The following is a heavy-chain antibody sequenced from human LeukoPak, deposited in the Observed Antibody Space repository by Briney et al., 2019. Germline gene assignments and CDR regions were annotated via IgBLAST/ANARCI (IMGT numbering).Heavy chain of an antibody. CDR3: ARGGRYCSGGSCYSTYKTQFNWFDP. CDR1: GGSIISHY. J-gene: IGHJ5*02. V-gene: IGHV4-59*11. CDR2: IYNSGSI. Sequence: PSETLSLTCAVSGGSIISHYCNWIRQSPGKGLEWIGYIYNSGSINYNPSLKSRVTISVDTSKNQFSLKLSSVTAADTAVYYCARGGRYCSGGSCYSTYKTQFNWFDPWGQGTLVTVSS. D-gene: IGHD2-15*01.